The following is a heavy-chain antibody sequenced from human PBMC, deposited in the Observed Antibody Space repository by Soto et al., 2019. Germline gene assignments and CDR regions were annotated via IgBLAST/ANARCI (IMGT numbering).Heavy chain of an antibody. CDR1: GYTFTSYD. CDR2: MNPNSGNT. CDR3: ARGYGDYDPLDY. V-gene: IGHV1-8*01. D-gene: IGHD4-17*01. J-gene: IGHJ4*02. Sequence: ASVKVSCKASGYTFTSYDINWVRQATGQGLEWMGWMNPNSGNTGYAQKFQGRVTMTRNTSISTAYMELSSLRSEDTAVYYCARGYGDYDPLDYWGQGTLVTVSS.